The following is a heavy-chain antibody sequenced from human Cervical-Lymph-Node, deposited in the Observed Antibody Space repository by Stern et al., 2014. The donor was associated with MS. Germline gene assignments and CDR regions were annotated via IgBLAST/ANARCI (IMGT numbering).Heavy chain of an antibody. CDR2: IGYDGNKE. J-gene: IGHJ4*02. CDR3: AKGNNGTPDY. D-gene: IGHD1-26*01. CDR1: GFTFSSYG. V-gene: IGHV3-30*02. Sequence: MQLVESGGGVVQPGGSLRLSCAASGFTFSSYGMHWVRQAPGKGLEWVAVIGYDGNKEYYADSVKGRFTISRDNSRNTVSLQMNALRSEDTAVFYCAKGNNGTPDYWGRGTLVTVSS.